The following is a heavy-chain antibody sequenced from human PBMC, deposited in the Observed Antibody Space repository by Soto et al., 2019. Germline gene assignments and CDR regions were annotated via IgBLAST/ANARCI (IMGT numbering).Heavy chain of an antibody. V-gene: IGHV1-18*01. CDR1: GYTFTSYG. Sequence: GASVKVSCKASGYTFTSYGISWVRQAPGQGLEWMGWISAYNGNTNYAQKLQGRVTMTTDTSTSTAYMELRSLRSDDTAVYYCARDRGQWRGPGVVYFDYWGQGTLVTVSS. CDR3: ARDRGQWRGPGVVYFDY. D-gene: IGHD6-19*01. J-gene: IGHJ4*02. CDR2: ISAYNGNT.